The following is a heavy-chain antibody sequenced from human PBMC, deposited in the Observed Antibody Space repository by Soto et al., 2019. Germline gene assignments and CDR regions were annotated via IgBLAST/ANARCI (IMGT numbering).Heavy chain of an antibody. CDR3: AKDLGDCSGGSCYSGGHYYYYYYGMDV. CDR2: ISYDGSNK. CDR1: GFTFSSYG. D-gene: IGHD2-15*01. J-gene: IGHJ6*02. Sequence: QVQLVESGGGLVKPGGSLRLSCAASGFTFSSYGMHWVRQAPGKGLEWVAVISYDGSNKYYADSVKGRFTISRDNSKNTLYLQMNSLRAEDTAVYYCAKDLGDCSGGSCYSGGHYYYYYYGMDVWGQGTTVTVSS. V-gene: IGHV3-30*18.